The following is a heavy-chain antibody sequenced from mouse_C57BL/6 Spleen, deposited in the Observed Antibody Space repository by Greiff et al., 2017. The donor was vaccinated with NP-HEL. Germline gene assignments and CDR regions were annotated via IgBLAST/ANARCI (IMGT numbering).Heavy chain of an antibody. V-gene: IGHV1-80*01. CDR1: GYAFSSYW. CDR3: ARGDYGSYWYFDV. Sequence: VQLQQSGAELVKPGASVKISCKASGYAFSSYWMNWVKQRPGKGLEWIGQIYPGDGDTNYNGKFKGKATLTADKSSSTAYMQLSSLTSEDSAVYFCARGDYGSYWYFDVWGTGTTVTVSS. D-gene: IGHD1-1*01. CDR2: IYPGDGDT. J-gene: IGHJ1*03.